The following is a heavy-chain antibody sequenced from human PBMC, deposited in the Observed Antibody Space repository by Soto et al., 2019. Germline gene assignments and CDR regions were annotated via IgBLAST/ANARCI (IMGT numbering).Heavy chain of an antibody. J-gene: IGHJ6*02. D-gene: IGHD1-26*01. CDR2: FDPEDGET. Sequence: ASVKVSCKVSGYTLTELSMHWVRQAPGKGLEWMGGFDPEDGETIYAQKFQGRVTMTEDTSTDTAYMELSSLRSEDTAVYYCATSLEVLLIKSYYGMDVWGQGTTVTVSS. V-gene: IGHV1-24*01. CDR3: ATSLEVLLIKSYYGMDV. CDR1: GYTLTELS.